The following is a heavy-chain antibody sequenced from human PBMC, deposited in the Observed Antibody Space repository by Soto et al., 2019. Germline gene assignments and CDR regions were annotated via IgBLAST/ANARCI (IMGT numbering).Heavy chain of an antibody. D-gene: IGHD2-2*01. CDR1: GFTFSSYG. CDR3: AKGQGYCSSATCYCHY. J-gene: IGHJ4*02. V-gene: IGHV3-30*18. CDR2: ISYDGSNK. Sequence: PGGSLRLSCAASGFTFSSYGMQWARQAPGKGLEWVAVISYDGSNKYYADSVKGRFTISRDNSKNTLYLQMNSLRAEDTAVYYCAKGQGYCSSATCYCHYWGQGALVTVSS.